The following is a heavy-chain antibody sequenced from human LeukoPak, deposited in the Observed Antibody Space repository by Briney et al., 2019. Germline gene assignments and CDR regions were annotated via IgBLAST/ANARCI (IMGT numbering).Heavy chain of an antibody. D-gene: IGHD1-1*01. V-gene: IGHV3-48*02. J-gene: IGHJ4*02. CDR1: GFTFSTYS. CDR3: ARGGRTGTTYFDY. CDR2: ISSSISTM. Sequence: GGSLSLSRAASGFTFSTYSMNWVRQAPGKGLEGVSYISSSISTMYYEDSVEGRFTISRENAKTSLYLQMNSLRDEDTAVYYCARGGRTGTTYFDYWGLGTLVTVSS.